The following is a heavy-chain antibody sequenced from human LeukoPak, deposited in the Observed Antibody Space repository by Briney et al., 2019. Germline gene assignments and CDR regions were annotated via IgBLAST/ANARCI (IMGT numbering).Heavy chain of an antibody. CDR2: INHSGST. D-gene: IGHD6-13*01. CDR1: AGSYSGYS. CDR3: ARADSSSWYANWFDP. Sequence: SETLSLTSAVYAGSYSGYSWSWIRQPLGKGLEWTGEINHSGSTNYNPSLKSQVTISVDTSKNQFSLKLSSVTAADTAVYYCARADSSSWYANWFDPWGQGTLVTASS. J-gene: IGHJ5*02. V-gene: IGHV4-34*01.